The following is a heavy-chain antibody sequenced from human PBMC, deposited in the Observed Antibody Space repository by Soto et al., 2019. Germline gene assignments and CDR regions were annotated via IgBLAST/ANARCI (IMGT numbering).Heavy chain of an antibody. Sequence: QVQLVQSGPEVKKPGASVKVSCKASGYTFTTYGISWVRQAPGQGLEWMGWISVNNGNTSYVQKFQDRVTMTTDTATSTAYMELRSLRSDDTAVYYCAVDLGVCGSSCFSFDYWGQGSLVTVSS. CDR3: AVDLGVCGSSCFSFDY. D-gene: IGHD2-15*01. J-gene: IGHJ4*02. CDR1: GYTFTTYG. V-gene: IGHV1-18*01. CDR2: ISVNNGNT.